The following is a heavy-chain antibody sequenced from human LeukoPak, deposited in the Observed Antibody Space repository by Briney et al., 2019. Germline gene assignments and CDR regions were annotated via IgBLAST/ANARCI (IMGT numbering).Heavy chain of an antibody. J-gene: IGHJ4*02. Sequence: SETLSLTCTVSGGSVRSYSWSWIRQPPGGGLEWIGHSHTSENANYHPSHKSRVTMSLDTSRNQFSLRLSSVTAADTAVYYCAASAVLGSYHYWGQGSLVSVSS. CDR3: AASAVLGSYHY. CDR2: SHTSENA. D-gene: IGHD1-26*01. CDR1: GGSVRSYS. V-gene: IGHV4-4*07.